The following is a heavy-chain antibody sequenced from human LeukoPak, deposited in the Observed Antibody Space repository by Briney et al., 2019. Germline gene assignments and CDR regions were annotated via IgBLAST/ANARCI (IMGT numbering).Heavy chain of an antibody. CDR1: GFTVSSNY. D-gene: IGHD3-10*01. J-gene: IGHJ4*02. CDR3: ARDYYYGSGSPMNY. V-gene: IGHV3-66*01. Sequence: GGSLRLSCAASGFTVSSNYMSWVRQAPGKGLEWVSVICSGGSTYYADSVKGRFTISRDNSKNTLYLQMNSLRAEDTAVYYCARDYYYGSGSPMNYWGQGTLVTVSS. CDR2: ICSGGST.